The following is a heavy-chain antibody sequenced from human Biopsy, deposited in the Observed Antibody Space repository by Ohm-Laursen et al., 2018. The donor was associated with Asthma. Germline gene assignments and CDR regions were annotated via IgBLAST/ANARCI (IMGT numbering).Heavy chain of an antibody. Sequence: SGTLSLTCSVYGGSFSGYYWSWIRQPPGKALEWIGEINHSGSTNYNPSLKSRVTISVDTSKNQFSLKLSSVTAADTAVYYCARITNDRIAAAGRYYYYGMDVWGQGTTVTVSS. CDR1: GGSFSGYY. D-gene: IGHD6-13*01. CDR2: INHSGST. J-gene: IGHJ6*02. CDR3: ARITNDRIAAAGRYYYYGMDV. V-gene: IGHV4-34*01.